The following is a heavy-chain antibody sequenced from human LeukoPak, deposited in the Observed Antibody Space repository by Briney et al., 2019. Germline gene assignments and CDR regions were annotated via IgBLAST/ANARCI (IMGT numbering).Heavy chain of an antibody. CDR1: GGSISSYY. V-gene: IGHV4-59*08. Sequence: SETLSLTCTVSGGSISSYYWSWIRQPPGKGLEWIGYIYYSGSTNYNPSLKSRVTISVDTSKNQFSLKLSSVTAADTAVYYCARLWVVEQWLVPPGGYYFDCWGQGTLVTVSS. CDR2: IYYSGST. CDR3: ARLWVVEQWLVPPGGYYFDC. D-gene: IGHD6-19*01. J-gene: IGHJ4*02.